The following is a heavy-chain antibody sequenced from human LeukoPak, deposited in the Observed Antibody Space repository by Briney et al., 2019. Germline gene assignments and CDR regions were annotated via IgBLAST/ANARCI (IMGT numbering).Heavy chain of an antibody. CDR1: GFTVSSNY. Sequence: GGSLRLSCAVSGFTVSSNYMSWVRQAPRKGLEWVSVIYAGGSGTTYYADSVKGRFTISRDNSKNTLYLQMNSLKTEDTAVYYCTTAAVHWGQGTLVIVSS. CDR2: IYAGGSGTT. J-gene: IGHJ4*02. D-gene: IGHD6-19*01. CDR3: TTAAVH. V-gene: IGHV3-66*01.